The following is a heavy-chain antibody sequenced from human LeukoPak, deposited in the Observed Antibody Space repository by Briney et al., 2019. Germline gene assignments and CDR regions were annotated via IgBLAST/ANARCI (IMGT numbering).Heavy chain of an antibody. CDR1: GFTFSTYG. CDR3: ARHFGRRGGKGGFDY. Sequence: GGSLRLSCAASGFTFSTYGMHWVRQAPGKGMEGVGVISYDGSNKYCADSVKGRFTISRDNSRNTLYLQMNSLRAEDTAVYYCARHFGRRGGKGGFDYWGQGTLVTVSS. D-gene: IGHD2-15*01. V-gene: IGHV3-30-3*01. CDR2: ISYDGSNK. J-gene: IGHJ4*02.